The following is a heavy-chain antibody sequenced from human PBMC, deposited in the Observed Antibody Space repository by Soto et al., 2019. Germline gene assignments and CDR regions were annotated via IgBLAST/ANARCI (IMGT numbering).Heavy chain of an antibody. V-gene: IGHV3-49*03. CDR3: TRAPGLEDYVWGSREV. CDR2: IRSKAYGGTT. Sequence: GGSLRLSCTASGFTFGDYAMSWFRQAPGKGLEWVGFIRSKAYGGTTEYAASVKGRFTISRDDSKSIAYLQMNSLKTEDTAVYYCTRAPGLEDYVWGSREVWGQGTLVTVSS. CDR1: GFTFGDYA. D-gene: IGHD3-16*01. J-gene: IGHJ4*02.